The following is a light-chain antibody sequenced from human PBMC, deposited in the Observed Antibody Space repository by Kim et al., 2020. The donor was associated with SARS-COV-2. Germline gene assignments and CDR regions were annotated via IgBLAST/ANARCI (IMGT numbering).Light chain of an antibody. CDR2: DVS. Sequence: QSALTQPASVSGSPGQSITISCTGTSSDVGGYNYVSWYQQLPGKAPKLMIYDVSKRPSGVSNRFSGSKSGNTASLTISGLQAEDEADYYCSSYTSSSRVFGGGTQLTVL. V-gene: IGLV2-14*01. J-gene: IGLJ3*02. CDR3: SSYTSSSRV. CDR1: SSDVGGYNY.